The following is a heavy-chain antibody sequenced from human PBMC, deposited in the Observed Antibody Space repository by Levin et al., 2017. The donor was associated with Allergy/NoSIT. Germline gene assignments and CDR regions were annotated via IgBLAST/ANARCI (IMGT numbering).Heavy chain of an antibody. CDR1: GGSISSGSYY. J-gene: IGHJ4*02. D-gene: IGHD3-10*01. Sequence: SCKVSGGSISSGSYYWSWIRQPAAKGLEWIGRIYSSGSANYNPSLKSRVTISVDTSKNQFSLKLSSLTAADTAVYYCARAEVGSEHWGQGTLVTVSS. CDR3: ARAEVGSEH. V-gene: IGHV4-61*02. CDR2: IYSSGSA.